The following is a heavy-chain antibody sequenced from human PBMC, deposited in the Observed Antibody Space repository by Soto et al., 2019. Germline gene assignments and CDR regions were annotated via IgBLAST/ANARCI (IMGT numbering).Heavy chain of an antibody. V-gene: IGHV4-31*03. CDR1: GGSISSGGYY. CDR3: ATKEGPLGDYGDYYYYGMDV. D-gene: IGHD4-17*01. J-gene: IGHJ6*02. Sequence: QVQLQESGPGQVKPSQTLYLTCTVSGGSISSGGYYWSWIRQHPGKGLEWIGYIYYSGSTYYNPSLKSRVTISVDTSKNQFSLKLSSVTAADTAVYYCATKEGPLGDYGDYYYYGMDVWGQGTTVTVSS. CDR2: IYYSGST.